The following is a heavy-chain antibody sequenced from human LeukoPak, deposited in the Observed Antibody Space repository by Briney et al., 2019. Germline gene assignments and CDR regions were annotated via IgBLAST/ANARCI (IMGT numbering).Heavy chain of an antibody. CDR2: ISSSGTYI. V-gene: IGHV3-21*01. CDR3: ARAGCSSTSCAADY. J-gene: IGHJ4*02. Sequence: GGSLRLSCAASGFTFSSYSMNWVRQAPGKGLEWVSSISSSGTYIYYADSLKGRFTISIDNAKNSLYLQMNSLRAEDTALYYCARAGCSSTSCAADYWGQGALVTVSS. CDR1: GFTFSSYS. D-gene: IGHD2-2*01.